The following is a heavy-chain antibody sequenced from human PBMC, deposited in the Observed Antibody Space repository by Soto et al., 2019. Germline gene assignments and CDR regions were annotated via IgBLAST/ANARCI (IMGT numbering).Heavy chain of an antibody. CDR1: GGSISSYY. CDR2: IYYSGST. Sequence: PSETLSLTCTVSGGSISSYYWSWIRQPPGKGLEWIGYIYYSGSTDYNPSLKSRVTISVDTSKNQFSLKLSSVTAADTAVYYCARARAADPMYYFDYWGQGTLVTVSS. CDR3: ARARAADPMYYFDY. J-gene: IGHJ4*02. D-gene: IGHD6-13*01. V-gene: IGHV4-59*01.